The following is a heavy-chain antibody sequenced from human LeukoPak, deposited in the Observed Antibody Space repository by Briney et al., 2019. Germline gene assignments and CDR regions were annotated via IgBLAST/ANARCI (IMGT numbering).Heavy chain of an antibody. Sequence: SETLSLTCTVSGGSISSSSYYWGWIRQPPGKGLEWIGSIYYSGSTYYNPSLKSRVTISVDTSKNQFSLKLSSVTAADTAVYYCASGTYYDFWSGSYTLDYWGQGTLVTVSS. J-gene: IGHJ4*02. CDR1: GGSISSSSYY. D-gene: IGHD3-3*01. CDR3: ASGTYYDFWSGSYTLDY. V-gene: IGHV4-39*07. CDR2: IYYSGST.